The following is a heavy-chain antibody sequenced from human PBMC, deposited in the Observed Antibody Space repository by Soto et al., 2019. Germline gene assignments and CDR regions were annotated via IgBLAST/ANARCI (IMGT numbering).Heavy chain of an antibody. CDR2: INAGNGNT. J-gene: IGHJ6*02. V-gene: IGHV1-3*01. CDR1: GYTFTSYA. CDR3: ARDNYKVEWLRSNCYYGMDV. Sequence: ASVKVSCKASGYTFTSYAMHWVRQAPGQRLEWMGWINAGNGNTKYSQKFQGRVTITRDTSASTAYMELSSLRSEDTAVYYCARDNYKVEWLRSNCYYGMDVWGQGTTVTVSS. D-gene: IGHD5-12*01.